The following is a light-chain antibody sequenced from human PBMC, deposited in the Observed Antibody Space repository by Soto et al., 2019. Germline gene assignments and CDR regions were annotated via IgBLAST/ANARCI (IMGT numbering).Light chain of an antibody. J-gene: IGKJ4*01. CDR3: QQYCSSPLT. CDR2: GAS. Sequence: ESLLSQSPVTVSFFPVARATISCRPSQNININYLAWYQQKPGQAPRLLIYGASIRATGIPDRFSVSGSGTDFTLTINRLEPEDFAVYYCQQYCSSPLTFGGGTKVDIK. CDR1: QNININY. V-gene: IGKV3-20*01.